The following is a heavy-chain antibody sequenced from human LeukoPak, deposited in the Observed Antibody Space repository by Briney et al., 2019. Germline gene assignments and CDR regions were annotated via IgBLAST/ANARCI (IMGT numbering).Heavy chain of an antibody. V-gene: IGHV1-2*02. CDR2: INPNSGGT. CDR3: ARGASSYYDSSDYFDY. Sequence: ASVKVSCKASGYTFTGYYMHWVRQAPGQGLEWMGWINPNSGGTNYVQKLQGRVTMTTDTSTSTAYMELRSLRSDDTAVYYCARGASSYYDSSDYFDYWGPGTLVTVSP. J-gene: IGHJ4*02. CDR1: GYTFTGYY. D-gene: IGHD3-22*01.